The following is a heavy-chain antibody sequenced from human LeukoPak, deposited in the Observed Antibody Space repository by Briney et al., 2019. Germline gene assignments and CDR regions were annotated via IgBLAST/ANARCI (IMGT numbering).Heavy chain of an antibody. CDR1: GFTFSSYW. J-gene: IGHJ4*02. V-gene: IGHV3-74*01. D-gene: IGHD4-23*01. CDR2: IASDGSST. Sequence: PGGSLRPSCAASGFTFSSYWMNWVRQAPGKGLAWVSRIASDGSSTTYADSVKGRFSISRDNAKNTLYLQMNSLRVEDTAVYYCARGRPHGNDYWGQGTLVTVSS. CDR3: ARGRPHGNDY.